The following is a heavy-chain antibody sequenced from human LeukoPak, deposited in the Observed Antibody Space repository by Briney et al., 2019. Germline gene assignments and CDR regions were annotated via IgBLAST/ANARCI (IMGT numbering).Heavy chain of an antibody. CDR2: IKQDGSEK. V-gene: IGHV3-7*01. D-gene: IGHD3-10*01. CDR1: GFTFSSYW. J-gene: IGHJ4*02. CDR3: ARDSSMLRGPLVIYYFDF. Sequence: PGGSLRLSCAASGFTFSSYWMNWVRQAPGKGLEWVANIKQDGSEKYYVDSVKGRFTISRDNAKNSLYLQMNSLRAEDTAVYYCARDSSMLRGPLVIYYFDFWGQGTLVTVSS.